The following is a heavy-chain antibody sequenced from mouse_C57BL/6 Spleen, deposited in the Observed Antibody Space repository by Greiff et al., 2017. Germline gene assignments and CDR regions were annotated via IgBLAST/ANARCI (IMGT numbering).Heavy chain of an antibody. CDR2: IDPETGGT. D-gene: IGHD1-1*01. CDR1: GYTFTDYE. CDR3: TENYGSSPYAMDY. Sequence: QVQLKESGAELVRPGASVTLSCKASGYTFTDYEMHWVKQTPVHGLEWIGAIDPETGGTAYNQKFKGKAILTADKSSSTAYMELRSLTSEDSAVYYCTENYGSSPYAMDYWGQGTSVTVSS. J-gene: IGHJ4*01. V-gene: IGHV1-15*01.